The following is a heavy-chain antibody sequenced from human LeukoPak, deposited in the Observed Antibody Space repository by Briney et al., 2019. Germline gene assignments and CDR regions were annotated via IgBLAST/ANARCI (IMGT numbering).Heavy chain of an antibody. D-gene: IGHD3-3*01. V-gene: IGHV4-61*02. CDR1: GGSISSGSYY. CDR2: IYTSGST. J-gene: IGHJ6*03. CDR3: ARVPLYDFWSGYLPPYYYMDV. Sequence: SQTLSLTCTDSGGSISSGSYYWSWIRQPAGKGLEWIGRIYTSGSTNYNPSLKSPVTISVDTSKNQFSLKLSSVTAADTAVYYCARVPLYDFWSGYLPPYYYMDVWGKGTTVTVSS.